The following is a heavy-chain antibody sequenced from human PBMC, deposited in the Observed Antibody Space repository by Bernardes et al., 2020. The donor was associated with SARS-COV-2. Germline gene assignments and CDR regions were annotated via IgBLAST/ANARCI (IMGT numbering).Heavy chain of an antibody. V-gene: IGHV3-48*03. J-gene: IGHJ4*02. Sequence: GGSLRLSCAASGFTFSSSVVNWVRQAPGKGLEWVSYISTGGSTKYYADSVKGRFTISRDNAKNSLYLQMNSLRAEDTAVCYCAREYTCGFDSWGQGTLVTVSS. CDR2: ISTGGSTK. D-gene: IGHD5-18*01. CDR3: AREYTCGFDS. CDR1: GFTFSSSV.